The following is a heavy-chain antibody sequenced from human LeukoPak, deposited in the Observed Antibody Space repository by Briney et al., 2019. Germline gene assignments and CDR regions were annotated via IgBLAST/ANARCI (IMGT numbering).Heavy chain of an antibody. D-gene: IGHD3-22*01. CDR2: ISSSGSTI. V-gene: IGHV3-11*04. Sequence: GGSLRLSCAASGFTFSDYYMSWIRQAPGKGLEWVSYISSSGSTIYYADSVKGRFTISRDNSKNTLYLQMNSLRAEDTAVYYCAKDYYEALDYWGQGTLVTVSS. CDR1: GFTFSDYY. CDR3: AKDYYEALDY. J-gene: IGHJ4*02.